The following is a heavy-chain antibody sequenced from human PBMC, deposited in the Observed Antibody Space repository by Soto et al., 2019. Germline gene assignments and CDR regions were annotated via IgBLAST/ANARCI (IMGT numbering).Heavy chain of an antibody. Sequence: GASVKVSCKASGGTFSSYAISWVRQAPGQGLEWMGGIIPIFGTANYAQKFQGRVTITADESTSTAYMELSSLRSEDTAVYYCARDKRAMVRGVDINWFDPWGQGTLVTVSS. CDR1: GGTFSSYA. CDR2: IIPIFGTA. J-gene: IGHJ5*02. D-gene: IGHD3-10*01. CDR3: ARDKRAMVRGVDINWFDP. V-gene: IGHV1-69*13.